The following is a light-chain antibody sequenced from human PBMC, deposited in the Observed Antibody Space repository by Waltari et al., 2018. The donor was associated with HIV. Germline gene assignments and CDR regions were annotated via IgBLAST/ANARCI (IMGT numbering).Light chain of an antibody. V-gene: IGLV3-1*01. CDR1: YLGDKY. CDR2: QDD. J-gene: IGLJ2*01. CDR3: QAWDSSTVL. Sequence: SHELTQPPSVSVSPGQTASITCSGDYLGDKYASWYQQKPGQSPVLVIYQDDKRPSGIPGRFSGSTSGNTATLTITGTQAREEADYYCQAWDSSTVLCGGGTKLTVL.